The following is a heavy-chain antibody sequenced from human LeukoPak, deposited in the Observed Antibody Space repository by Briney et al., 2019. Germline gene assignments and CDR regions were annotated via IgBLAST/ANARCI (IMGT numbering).Heavy chain of an antibody. CDR2: ISYDGSNK. CDR3: AKDNYASGSYYPYFDS. J-gene: IGHJ4*02. V-gene: IGHV3-30*18. CDR1: GFTFSSYG. D-gene: IGHD3-10*01. Sequence: GGSLRLSCAASGFTFSSYGMHWVRQAPGKGLEWVAVISYDGSNKYYADSVKGRFTISRDNSKNTLSLQMNSLRAEDTAVYYCAKDNYASGSYYPYFDSWGQGTLVTVSS.